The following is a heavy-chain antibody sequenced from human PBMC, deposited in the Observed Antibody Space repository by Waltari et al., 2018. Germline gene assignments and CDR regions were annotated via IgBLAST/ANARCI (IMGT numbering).Heavy chain of an antibody. J-gene: IGHJ4*02. V-gene: IGHV4-38-2*01. CDR3: ASLGDYYGSGSYFEGYYFDY. CDR1: GYSISSGYY. CDR2: IYHSGST. Sequence: QVQLQASGPGLVKPSETLSLTCAVSGYSISSGYYWGWIRQPPGKGLEWIGSIYHSGSTYYNPSLKSRVTISVDTSKNQFSLKLSSVTAADTAVYYCASLGDYYGSGSYFEGYYFDYWGQGTLVTVSS. D-gene: IGHD3-10*01.